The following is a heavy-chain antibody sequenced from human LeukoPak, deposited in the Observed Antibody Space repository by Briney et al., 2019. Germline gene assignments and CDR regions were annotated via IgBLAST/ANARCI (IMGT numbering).Heavy chain of an antibody. V-gene: IGHV3-21*01. CDR2: ISSSSSYI. CDR1: GFTFSSYS. Sequence: GGSLRLSCAASGFTFSSYSMNWVRQAPGKGLEWVSSISSSSSYIYYADSVKGRLTISRDSAKNSLYLQMNSLRAEDTAVYYCARDLYDSSITCDYWGQGTLVTVSS. J-gene: IGHJ4*02. D-gene: IGHD3-22*01. CDR3: ARDLYDSSITCDY.